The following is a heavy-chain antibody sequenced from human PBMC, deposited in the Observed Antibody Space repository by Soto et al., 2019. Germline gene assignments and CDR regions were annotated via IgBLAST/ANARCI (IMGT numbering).Heavy chain of an antibody. Sequence: ASVKVSCKASGYTFTGYYMHWVRQAPGQGLEWMGWINPNSGGTNYAQKFQGWVTMTRDTSISTAYMELSRLRSDDTAVYYCARADSVRVLGYCSGGSCPEFWFDPWGQGTLVTSPQ. D-gene: IGHD2-15*01. CDR3: ARADSVRVLGYCSGGSCPEFWFDP. CDR2: INPNSGGT. J-gene: IGHJ5*02. V-gene: IGHV1-2*04. CDR1: GYTFTGYY.